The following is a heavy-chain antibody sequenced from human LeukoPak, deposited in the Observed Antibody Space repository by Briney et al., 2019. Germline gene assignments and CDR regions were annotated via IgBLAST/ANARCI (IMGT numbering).Heavy chain of an antibody. D-gene: IGHD2-8*01. V-gene: IGHV1-46*01. CDR3: ARGRLMVYASPFAY. Sequence: ASVKVSCKASGGTFSSYAISWVRQAPGQGLEWMGIINPSGGSTSYAQKFQGRVTMTRDTSTSTVYMELSSLRSEDTAVYYCARGRLMVYASPFAYWGQGTLVTVSS. CDR2: INPSGGST. CDR1: GGTFSSYA. J-gene: IGHJ4*02.